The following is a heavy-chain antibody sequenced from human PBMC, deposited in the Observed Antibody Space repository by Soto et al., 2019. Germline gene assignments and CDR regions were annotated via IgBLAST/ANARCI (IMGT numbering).Heavy chain of an antibody. CDR1: GFTFSNFG. J-gene: IGHJ4*02. CDR2: ISYDGNIK. CDR3: AKFWRPVTPAVDDY. Sequence: QVQLVESGGGVVQPGRSLRLSCAASGFTFSNFGMHWLRQAPGKGLERVASISYDGNIKYSADSVKGRFTISRDNAKNALYLQMHSLRSEDTAVYYCAKFWRPVTPAVDDYWGQGTLVTVSS. D-gene: IGHD2-2*01. V-gene: IGHV3-30*18.